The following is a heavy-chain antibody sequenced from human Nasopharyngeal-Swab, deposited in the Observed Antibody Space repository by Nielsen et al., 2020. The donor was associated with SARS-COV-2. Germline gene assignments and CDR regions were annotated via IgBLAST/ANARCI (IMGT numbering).Heavy chain of an antibody. D-gene: IGHD2-21*01. Sequence: GESLKISCAASGFTFSWHWMHWVRQVPGKGLVWVSRIDTDGSTTDHADSVKGRFTISRDNAKNTLYLQMNNLRAEDTALYYCARDVAGADSAWGQGTLVTVSS. V-gene: IGHV3-74*01. J-gene: IGHJ5*02. CDR2: IDTDGSTT. CDR1: GFTFSWHW. CDR3: ARDVAGADSA.